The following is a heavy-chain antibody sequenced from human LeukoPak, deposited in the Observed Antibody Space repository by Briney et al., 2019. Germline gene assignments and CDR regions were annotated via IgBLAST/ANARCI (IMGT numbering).Heavy chain of an antibody. D-gene: IGHD3-10*01. Sequence: ASVKVSCKVSGYTLTELSMHWVRQAPGKGLEWMGGFDPEDGETIYAQKFQGRVTMTEDTSTDTAYMELSSLRSEDTAVYYCETRILPYHGSGSYRYLDYWGQGTLVTVSS. V-gene: IGHV1-24*01. CDR3: ETRILPYHGSGSYRYLDY. CDR1: GYTLTELS. CDR2: FDPEDGET. J-gene: IGHJ4*02.